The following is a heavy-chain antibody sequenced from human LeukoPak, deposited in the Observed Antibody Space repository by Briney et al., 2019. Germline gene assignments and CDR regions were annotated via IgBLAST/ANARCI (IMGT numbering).Heavy chain of an antibody. Sequence: PGGSLRLSCAASGFTFSSYEMNWVRQAPGKGLEWVSYISSSSSYIYYADSVKGRFTISRDNAKNSLYLQMNSLRAEDTAVYYCARDPYSGYDSNGFDYWGQGTLVTVSS. CDR1: GFTFSSYE. D-gene: IGHD5-12*01. V-gene: IGHV3-21*05. CDR3: ARDPYSGYDSNGFDY. CDR2: ISSSSSYI. J-gene: IGHJ4*02.